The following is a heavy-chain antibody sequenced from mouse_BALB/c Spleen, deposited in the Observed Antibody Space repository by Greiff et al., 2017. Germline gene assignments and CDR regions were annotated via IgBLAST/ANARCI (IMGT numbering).Heavy chain of an antibody. J-gene: IGHJ4*01. CDR2: ISDGGSYT. D-gene: IGHD2-14*01. CDR1: GFTFSDYY. CDR3: ARGYGYAMDY. V-gene: IGHV5-4*02. Sequence: EVMLVESGGGLVKPGGSLKLSCAASGFTFSDYYMYWVRQTPEKRLEWVATISDGGSYTYYPDSVKGRFTISRDNAKNNLYLQMSSLKSEDTAMYYCARGYGYAMDYWGQGTSVTVSS.